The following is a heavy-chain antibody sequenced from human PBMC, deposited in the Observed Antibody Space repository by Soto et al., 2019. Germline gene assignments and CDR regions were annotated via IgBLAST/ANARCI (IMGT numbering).Heavy chain of an antibody. Sequence: HTLSLTCAISGDSVSGNSAAWNWIRQSPSRGLEWLGRTYYRSKWYNDYSVSVKSRITVTPDTSKNQFSLHLKSVTPEDTAVYYCARECPYDESSDSYFDEWGQRALVTV. CDR2: TYYRSKWYN. J-gene: IGHJ4*02. CDR1: GDSVSGNSAA. V-gene: IGHV6-1*01. CDR3: ARECPYDESSDSYFDE. D-gene: IGHD6-25*01.